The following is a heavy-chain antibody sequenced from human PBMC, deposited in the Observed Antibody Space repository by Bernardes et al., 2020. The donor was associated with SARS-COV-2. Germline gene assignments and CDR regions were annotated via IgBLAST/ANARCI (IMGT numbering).Heavy chain of an antibody. Sequence: VKVSCNASGYTFTGYYMHWVRQAPGQGLEWMGRFNPNSGYTSYAQKFQGRVTMTRDTSISTAYMELSSLRSDDTAIYYCARVSVYKDAYDIWGQGTMVTVSS. CDR1: GYTFTGYY. J-gene: IGHJ3*02. CDR2: FNPNSGYT. V-gene: IGHV1-2*06. CDR3: ARVSVYKDAYDI. D-gene: IGHD1-1*01.